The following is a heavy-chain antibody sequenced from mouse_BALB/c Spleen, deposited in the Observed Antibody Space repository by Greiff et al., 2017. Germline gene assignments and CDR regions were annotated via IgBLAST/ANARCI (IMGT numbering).Heavy chain of an antibody. CDR1: GFTFSSYG. J-gene: IGHJ2*01. D-gene: IGHD2-10*01. Sequence: DVKLVESGGGLVQPGGSLKLSCAASGFTFSSYGMSWVRQTPDKRLELVATINSNGGSTYYPDSVKGRFTISRDNAKNTLYLQMSSLKSEDTAMYYCARSLLYYFDYGGQGTTLTVSS. CDR2: INSNGGST. V-gene: IGHV5-6-3*01. CDR3: ARSLLYYFDY.